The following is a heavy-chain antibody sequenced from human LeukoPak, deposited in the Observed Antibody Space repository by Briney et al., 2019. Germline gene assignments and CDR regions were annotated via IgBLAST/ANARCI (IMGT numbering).Heavy chain of an antibody. Sequence: KSSETLSLTCTVSGGSIDSYYWSWIRQPAGKGLEWIGRIYSSGSTNYNPSLESRVSMSVDTSKNQFSLKLTSVTAADTALYYCARGGKATVVTMWGQGILVTVSS. V-gene: IGHV4-4*07. J-gene: IGHJ4*02. CDR3: ARGGKATVVTM. CDR2: IYSSGST. CDR1: GGSIDSYY. D-gene: IGHD4-23*01.